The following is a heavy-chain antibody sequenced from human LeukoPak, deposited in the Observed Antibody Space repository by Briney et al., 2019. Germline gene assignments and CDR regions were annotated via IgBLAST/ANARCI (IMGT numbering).Heavy chain of an antibody. J-gene: IGHJ4*02. D-gene: IGHD5-18*01. CDR3: AREDTAMAYFDY. V-gene: IGHV1-69*13. CDR2: IIPIFGTA. CDR1: GGTFISYA. Sequence: GASVKVSCKGSGGTFISYAISWVRQATGQGLEWMGGIIPIFGTANYAQKFQGRVTITADESTSTAYMELSSLRSEDTAVYYCAREDTAMAYFDYWGQGTLVTVSS.